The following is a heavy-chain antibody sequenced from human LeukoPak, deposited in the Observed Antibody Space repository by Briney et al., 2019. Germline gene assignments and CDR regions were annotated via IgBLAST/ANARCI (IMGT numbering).Heavy chain of an antibody. J-gene: IGHJ3*02. CDR2: IKQDGSEK. CDR3: ARGQLGVVAAAFDI. V-gene: IGHV3-7*05. D-gene: IGHD2-15*01. Sequence: GGSLRLSCAASGFTFSRYWMSWVRQAPGKGLEWVANIKQDGSEKYYGDSVKGRFTISRDNAKNSLYLQMNSLRAEDTAVYYCARGQLGVVAAAFDIWGQGTMVTVSS. CDR1: GFTFSRYW.